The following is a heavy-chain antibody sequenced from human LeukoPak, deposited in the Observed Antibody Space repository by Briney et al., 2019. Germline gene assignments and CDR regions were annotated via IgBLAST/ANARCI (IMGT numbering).Heavy chain of an antibody. CDR1: GGSLSTNY. Sequence: SETLSLTCAVYGGSLSTNYWSWIRQPPGKGLEWIGRINHRGSTTYNPSLKSRVTILVDTSKNQFSLKLTSVSAADTAVYYCARGLEYDFWSGNYPDAFDIWGQGTMVTVSS. CDR2: INHRGST. J-gene: IGHJ3*02. CDR3: ARGLEYDFWSGNYPDAFDI. D-gene: IGHD3-3*01. V-gene: IGHV4-34*01.